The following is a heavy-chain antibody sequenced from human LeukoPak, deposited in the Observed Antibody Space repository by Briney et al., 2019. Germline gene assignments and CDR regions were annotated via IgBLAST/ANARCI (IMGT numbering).Heavy chain of an antibody. CDR1: GFTFSRYG. D-gene: IGHD4-17*01. CDR2: IWYDGSNK. V-gene: IGHV3-33*06. Sequence: GGSLRLSCAVSGFTFSRYGMHWVRQAPGKGLEWVAVIWYDGSNKYYADSVKGRFTISRDNSKNTLYLQMSSLRAEATAVYYCAKEALTYGDYVFDYWGQGTLVTVSS. J-gene: IGHJ4*02. CDR3: AKEALTYGDYVFDY.